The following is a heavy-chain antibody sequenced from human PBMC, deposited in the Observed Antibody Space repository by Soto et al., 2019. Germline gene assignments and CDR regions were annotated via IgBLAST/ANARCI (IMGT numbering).Heavy chain of an antibody. CDR2: IYYSGST. V-gene: IGHV4-61*01. CDR1: GGSVSSGSYY. J-gene: IGHJ4*02. Sequence: QVQLQESGPGLVKPSETLSLTCTVSGGSVSSGSYYWSWIRQPPGKGLEWIGYIYYSGSTNYNPSLMSRVTISVDTSKNKFSLKLSSVTAADTAVYYCARTMVGARAGYFDYWGRGTLVTVSS. CDR3: ARTMVGARAGYFDY. D-gene: IGHD1-26*01.